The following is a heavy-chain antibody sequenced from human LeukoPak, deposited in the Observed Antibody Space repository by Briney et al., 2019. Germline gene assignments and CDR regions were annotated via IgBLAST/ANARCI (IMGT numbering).Heavy chain of an antibody. V-gene: IGHV4-4*08. CDR2: IYNRGST. CDR3: ARVGYDRSGYYLRPFDY. CDR1: GGSISSYY. Sequence: SETLSLTCTVSGGSISSYYWSWIRQPPGKGLEWIGTIYNRGSTFYNPSLESRVTISVDTSKNQFSLRLTSVTAADTAVYHCARVGYDRSGYYLRPFDYWGQGTLVTVSS. D-gene: IGHD3-22*01. J-gene: IGHJ4*02.